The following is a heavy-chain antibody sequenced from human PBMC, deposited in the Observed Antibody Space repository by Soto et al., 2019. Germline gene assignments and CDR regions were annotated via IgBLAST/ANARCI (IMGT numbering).Heavy chain of an antibody. D-gene: IGHD3-3*01. CDR2: ISYDGTNT. CDR3: ARGASDFWNAYPEIHFFGY. CDR1: EFTFSTYP. Sequence: QVLLVESGEGVVQPGRSLRLSCAASEFTFSTYPMHWVREAPGKGLEWVAVISYDGTNTYYADSVKGRFTISRDNSKNTLSLQMNSLRGDDTAVYYCARGASDFWNAYPEIHFFGYCGQGAPVFVSS. J-gene: IGHJ4*02. V-gene: IGHV3-30-3*01.